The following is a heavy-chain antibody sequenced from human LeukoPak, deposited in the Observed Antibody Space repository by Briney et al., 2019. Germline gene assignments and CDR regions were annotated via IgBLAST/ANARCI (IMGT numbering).Heavy chain of an antibody. CDR1: GGSISSGGYS. CDR3: ARKGASSGWSVNWFDP. V-gene: IGHV4-30-2*02. Sequence: SQTLSLTCAVSGGSISSGGYSWSWIRQPPGKGLEWIGYIYHSGSTYYNPSLKSRVTISVDRSKNQFSLKLSSVTAADTAVYYCARKGASSGWSVNWFDPWGQGTLVTVSS. J-gene: IGHJ5*02. CDR2: IYHSGST. D-gene: IGHD6-19*01.